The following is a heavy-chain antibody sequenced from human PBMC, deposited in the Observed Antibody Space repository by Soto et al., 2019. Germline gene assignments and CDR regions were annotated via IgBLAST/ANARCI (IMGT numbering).Heavy chain of an antibody. Sequence: EVQLVESGGDLVQPGGSLRLSCAASGFTFSTYWMHWVRQVPGKGPEWVSRMSSDGSSTAYADSVRGRFIISRDNAKNTLYLQMNSLRVDDTAVYYCARGTVRDHDFGDHWGLGTLLAVSS. D-gene: IGHD4-17*01. CDR2: MSSDGSST. J-gene: IGHJ4*02. CDR1: GFTFSTYW. CDR3: ARGTVRDHDFGDH. V-gene: IGHV3-74*01.